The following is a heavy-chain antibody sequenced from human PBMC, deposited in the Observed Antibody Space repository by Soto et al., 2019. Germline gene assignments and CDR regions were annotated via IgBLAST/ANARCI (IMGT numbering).Heavy chain of an antibody. Sequence: EVQLLESGGGLVQPGGSLRLSCAASGFTFSSYAMSWVCQSPGKGLEWVSAISGSGGSTYYADSVKGRFTISRDNSKNTLYLQMNSLRAEDTAVYYCAKDRGMWSLPDAFDIWGQGTMVTVSS. CDR2: ISGSGGST. D-gene: IGHD1-26*01. V-gene: IGHV3-23*01. J-gene: IGHJ3*02. CDR3: AKDRGMWSLPDAFDI. CDR1: GFTFSSYA.